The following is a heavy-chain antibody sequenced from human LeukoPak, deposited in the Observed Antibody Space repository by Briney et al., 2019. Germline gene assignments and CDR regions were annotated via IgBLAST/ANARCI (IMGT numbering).Heavy chain of an antibody. CDR2: INPNTGGT. J-gene: IGHJ4*02. D-gene: IGHD3-22*01. V-gene: IGHV1-2*02. Sequence: ASVKVSCKASGYTFTGYYVHWVRQAPGQGLEWMGWINPNTGGTNYAQKLQGRVTMTTDTSTSTAYMELRSLRSDDTAVYYCARILDHYYDSSGYQAYYFDYWGQGTLVTVSS. CDR3: ARILDHYYDSSGYQAYYFDY. CDR1: GYTFTGYY.